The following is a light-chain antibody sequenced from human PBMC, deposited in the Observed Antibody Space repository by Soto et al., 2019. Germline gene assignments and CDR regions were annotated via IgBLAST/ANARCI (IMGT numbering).Light chain of an antibody. Sequence: QSALTQPPSASGSPGQSVTISCTGTSSDVGGYNYVSWYQQHPGKAPKLMIYEVSKRPSGVPDCFSGSKSGNTASLTVSGLQAEDEAAYYCGSYAGSNIVIFGGGTKLTVL. CDR3: GSYAGSNIVI. CDR1: SSDVGGYNY. J-gene: IGLJ2*01. CDR2: EVS. V-gene: IGLV2-8*01.